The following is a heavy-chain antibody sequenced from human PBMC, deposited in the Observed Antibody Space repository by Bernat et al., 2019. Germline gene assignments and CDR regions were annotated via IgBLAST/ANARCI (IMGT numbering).Heavy chain of an antibody. J-gene: IGHJ4*02. V-gene: IGHV3-30-3*01. CDR3: ARALSYSSWPMDCFDY. Sequence: VQLVESGGGLVQPGGSLRLSCAAAGFTFSSYAMHWVRQAPGKGLAWVAVISYDGSNKYYADSVKGRFTISRDNSKNTLYLQMNSLRAEDTAVYYCARALSYSSWPMDCFDYWGQGTLVTVSS. CDR2: ISYDGSNK. D-gene: IGHD6-13*01. CDR1: GFTFSSYA.